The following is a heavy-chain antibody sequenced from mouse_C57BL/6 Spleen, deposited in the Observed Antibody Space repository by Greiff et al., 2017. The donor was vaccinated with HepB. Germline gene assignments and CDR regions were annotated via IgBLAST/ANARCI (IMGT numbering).Heavy chain of an antibody. D-gene: IGHD4-1*01. V-gene: IGHV5-17*01. CDR2: ISSGSSTI. CDR1: GFTFSDYG. Sequence: EVHLVESGGGLVKPGGSLKLSCAASGFTFSDYGMHWVRQAPEKGLEWVAYISSGSSTIYYADTVKGRLTISRDNAKNTLFLQMTSLRSEDTAMYYCAQTGGTNYFDYWGQGTTLTVSS. CDR3: AQTGGTNYFDY. J-gene: IGHJ2*01.